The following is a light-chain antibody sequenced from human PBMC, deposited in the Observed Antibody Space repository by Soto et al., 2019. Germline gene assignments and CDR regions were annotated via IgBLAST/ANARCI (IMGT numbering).Light chain of an antibody. J-gene: IGKJ5*01. Sequence: EIVLTQSPGTLSLSPGERATLSCRASQSVSSSYLAWYQQKPGQAPRLIISGASSRATGIPDRFSGSGSGTDFTLTISRLEPEDFAVYYCQQYGNSLSIPFGQGTRLEIK. CDR3: QQYGNSLSIP. CDR2: GAS. V-gene: IGKV3-20*01. CDR1: QSVSSSY.